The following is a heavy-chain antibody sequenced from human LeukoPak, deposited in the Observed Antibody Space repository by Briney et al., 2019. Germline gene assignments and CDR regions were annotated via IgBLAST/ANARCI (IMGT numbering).Heavy chain of an antibody. Sequence: GGSPRLSCAASGFTVSSNYMSWVRQAPGKGLEWVSVIYSGGSTYYADSVKGRFTISRDNSKNTLYLQMNSLRAEDTAVYYCARDSNSSGCFDYWGQGTLVTVSS. CDR3: ARDSNSSGCFDY. D-gene: IGHD6-19*01. V-gene: IGHV3-53*01. CDR2: IYSGGST. CDR1: GFTVSSNY. J-gene: IGHJ4*02.